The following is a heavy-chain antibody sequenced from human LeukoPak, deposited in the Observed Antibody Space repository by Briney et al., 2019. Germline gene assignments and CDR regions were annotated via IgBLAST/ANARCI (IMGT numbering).Heavy chain of an antibody. CDR3: ARGGLARWFDP. CDR2: IYHSGST. Sequence: SQTLSLTCAVSGVSISSGGYSWSWMRQPPGKGLEWIGYIYHSGSTYYNPSLKSRATISVDRSKNQFCLKLSSVTAADTAVYYCARGGLARWFDPWGQGTLVTVSS. D-gene: IGHD3-16*01. V-gene: IGHV4-30-2*01. CDR1: GVSISSGGYS. J-gene: IGHJ5*02.